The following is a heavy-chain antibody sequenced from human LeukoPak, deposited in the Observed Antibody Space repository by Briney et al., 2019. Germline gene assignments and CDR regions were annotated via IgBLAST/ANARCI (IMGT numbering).Heavy chain of an antibody. V-gene: IGHV4-59*01. D-gene: IGHD3-10*01. CDR1: DGSIRSYY. J-gene: IGHJ4*02. Sequence: SETLSLTCTVSDGSIRSYYWNWIRQPPGKGLEWIGYIYYSGSTNYNPSLKSRVTISVDTSKKQFSLKLNSVTAADTAVYYCARGPSLTYYYGSGSYNFDYWGQGTLVTVSS. CDR2: IYYSGST. CDR3: ARGPSLTYYYGSGSYNFDY.